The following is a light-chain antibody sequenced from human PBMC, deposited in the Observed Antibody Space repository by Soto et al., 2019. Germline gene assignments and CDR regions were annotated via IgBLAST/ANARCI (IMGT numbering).Light chain of an antibody. CDR2: DVS. CDR3: SSHTSSSTLMV. V-gene: IGLV2-14*01. Sequence: QSALTQPASVSGSPGQSITISCTGTSSDVGGYNYVSWYQQHPGKAPKLMIYDVSNRPSGVSNRFSGSKSGNTASLTISGRQAEDEADYYCSSHTSSSTLMVFGGGTKLTVL. CDR1: SSDVGGYNY. J-gene: IGLJ2*01.